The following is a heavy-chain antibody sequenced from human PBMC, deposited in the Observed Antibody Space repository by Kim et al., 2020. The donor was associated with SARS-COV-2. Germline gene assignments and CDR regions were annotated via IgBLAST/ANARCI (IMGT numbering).Heavy chain of an antibody. D-gene: IGHD6-13*01. Sequence: SETLSLTCAVSGGSISSSNWWSWVRQPPGKGLEWIGEIYHSGSTNYNPSLKSRVTISVDKSKNQFSLKLSSVTAADTAVYYCARDRHSAAAGTGRDYYYYGMDVWGQGTTVTVSS. V-gene: IGHV4-4*02. CDR2: IYHSGST. CDR3: ARDRHSAAAGTGRDYYYYGMDV. J-gene: IGHJ6*02. CDR1: GGSISSSNW.